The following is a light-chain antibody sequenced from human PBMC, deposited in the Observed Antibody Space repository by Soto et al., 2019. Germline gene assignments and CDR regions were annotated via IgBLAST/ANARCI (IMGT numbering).Light chain of an antibody. CDR2: EVS. J-gene: IGLJ1*01. CDR3: SSYTSRNTYV. Sequence: QSVLTQPPSVSGSPGQSVTISCTGTSSDVGSYNSVSWYQQPPGTVPKLMIYEVSNRPSGVPDRFSGSKSGNTASLTISGLQAEAEADYYCSSYTSRNTYVFGTGTKLTVL. CDR1: SSDVGSYNS. V-gene: IGLV2-18*02.